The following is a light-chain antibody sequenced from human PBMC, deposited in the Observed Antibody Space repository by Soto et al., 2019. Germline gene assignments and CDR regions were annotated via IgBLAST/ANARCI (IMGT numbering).Light chain of an antibody. CDR2: DVS. J-gene: IGLJ2*01. Sequence: QSVLTQPASVSGSPGQSITISCTGTSSDVGGYNYVSWYQQHSGKAPKLMIYDVSNRPSGVSNRFSGSKSGNTASLTISGLQTEDEADYYCSSYTSGSTRVFGGGTKVTVL. CDR3: SSYTSGSTRV. V-gene: IGLV2-14*01. CDR1: SSDVGGYNY.